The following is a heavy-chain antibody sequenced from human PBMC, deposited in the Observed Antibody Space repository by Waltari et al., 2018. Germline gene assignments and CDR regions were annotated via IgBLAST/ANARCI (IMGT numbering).Heavy chain of an antibody. CDR1: GGSFSGSY. CDR3: ARVRGYSGYLHFDY. V-gene: IGHV4-34*01. D-gene: IGHD5-12*01. J-gene: IGHJ4*02. CDR2: INQSGST. Sequence: QVQLQQWGAGLLKPSETLSLTCAVYGGSFSGSYWSWFRQPPGKGLGWMGEINQSGSTNYNPSLKSRVTISVDTSKNQFSLKLSSVTAADTAVYYCARVRGYSGYLHFDYWGQGTLVTVSS.